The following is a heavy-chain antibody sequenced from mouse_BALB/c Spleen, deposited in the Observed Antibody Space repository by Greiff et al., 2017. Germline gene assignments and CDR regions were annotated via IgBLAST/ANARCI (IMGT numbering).Heavy chain of an antibody. Sequence: VMLVESGPGLVAPSQSLSITCTVSGFSLTSYGVHWVRQPPGKGLEWLGVIWAGGSTNYNSALMSRLSISKDNSKSQVFLKMNSLQTDDTAMYYCARDYYGSSSYYFDDWGQGTTLTVSS. CDR1: GFSLTSYG. J-gene: IGHJ2*01. V-gene: IGHV2-9*02. CDR2: IWAGGST. CDR3: ARDYYGSSSYYFDD. D-gene: IGHD1-1*01.